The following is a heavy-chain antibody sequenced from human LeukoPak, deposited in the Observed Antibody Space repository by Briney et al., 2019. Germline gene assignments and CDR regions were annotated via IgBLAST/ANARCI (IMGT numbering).Heavy chain of an antibody. J-gene: IGHJ4*02. V-gene: IGHV1-8*01. D-gene: IGHD3-9*01. Sequence: ASVTVSCTASGYTFTIYDINWVRQATGQGLEWMGWMNPNSGNTGYAQKFQGRVTMTRNTSISTAYMELSSLRSEDTAVYYCARATGKDILTGRKLDCWGQGTLVSVSS. CDR1: GYTFTIYD. CDR3: ARATGKDILTGRKLDC. CDR2: MNPNSGNT.